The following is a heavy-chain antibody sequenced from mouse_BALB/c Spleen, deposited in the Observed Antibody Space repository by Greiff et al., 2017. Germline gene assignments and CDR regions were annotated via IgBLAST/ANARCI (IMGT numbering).Heavy chain of an antibody. D-gene: IGHD2-4*01. Sequence: VKLVESGPGLVAPSQSLSITCTVSGFSLTGYGVNWVRQPPGKGLEWVGMIWGDGSTDYNSALKSRLSISKDNSKSQVFLKMNSLQTDDTARYYCARGGDSTMITTGAMDYWGQGTSVTVSS. J-gene: IGHJ4*01. CDR3: ARGGDSTMITTGAMDY. CDR2: IWGDGST. V-gene: IGHV2-6-7*01. CDR1: GFSLTGYG.